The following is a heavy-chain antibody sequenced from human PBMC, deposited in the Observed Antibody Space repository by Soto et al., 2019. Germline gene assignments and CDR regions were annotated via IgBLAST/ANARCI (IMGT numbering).Heavy chain of an antibody. V-gene: IGHV2-5*01. CDR3: AHTDLACGGIVVLDY. Sequence: QITLKESGPTLVKPTQTLTLTCTFSGFSRSTSEVGVCWIRQPPGKALEWLTLIYWNDDRLYSPSLKNRLTSTKDAARNQVVLTMTNMEPVDTATYYCAHTDLACGGIVVLDYWGQGTLVAVSS. CDR2: IYWNDDR. J-gene: IGHJ4*02. CDR1: GFSRSTSEVG. D-gene: IGHD3-16*02.